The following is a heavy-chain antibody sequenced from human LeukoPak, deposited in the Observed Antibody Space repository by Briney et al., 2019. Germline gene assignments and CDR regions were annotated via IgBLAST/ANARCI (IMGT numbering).Heavy chain of an antibody. D-gene: IGHD3-22*01. V-gene: IGHV3-48*01. CDR3: ARDRSSYYDSSSFDY. CDR1: GFTFSSYS. J-gene: IGHJ4*02. Sequence: GGSLRLSCAASGFTFSSYSMNWVRQAPGKGLEWVSYISSSSSTIYYADSVKGRFTISRDNSKNTLYLQMGSLRAEDMAVYYCARDRSSYYDSSSFDYWGQGTLVTVSS. CDR2: ISSSSSTI.